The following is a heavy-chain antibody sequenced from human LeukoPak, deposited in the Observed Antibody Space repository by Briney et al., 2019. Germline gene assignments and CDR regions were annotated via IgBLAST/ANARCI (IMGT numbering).Heavy chain of an antibody. CDR1: GGSISSGSYY. J-gene: IGHJ2*01. V-gene: IGHV4-61*09. CDR3: ARGLNYYDSSGRPHWYFDL. D-gene: IGHD3-22*01. CDR2: IGST. Sequence: SETLSLTCTVSGGSISSGSYYWSWIRQPAGKGLEWVGHIGSTNYNPSLKSRVTISVDTSKNQFSLKLSSVTAADTAVYYCARGLNYYDSSGRPHWYFDLWGRGTLVTGSS.